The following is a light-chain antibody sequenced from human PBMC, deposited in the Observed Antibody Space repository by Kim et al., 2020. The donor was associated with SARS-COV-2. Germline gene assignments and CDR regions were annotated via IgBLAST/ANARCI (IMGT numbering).Light chain of an antibody. Sequence: VALGQTVRITCEGDSLRSDYATWDQQKPGQAPIIVIYGKNNRPSGVPDRFSGSSSGNTASLTITGAQAEDEADYYCNSRDSNDNVVFGGGTQLTVL. J-gene: IGLJ2*01. CDR3: NSRDSNDNVV. V-gene: IGLV3-19*01. CDR2: GKN. CDR1: SLRSDY.